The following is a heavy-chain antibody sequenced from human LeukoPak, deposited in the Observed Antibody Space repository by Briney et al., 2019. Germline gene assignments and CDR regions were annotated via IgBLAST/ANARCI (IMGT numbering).Heavy chain of an antibody. J-gene: IGHJ5*02. V-gene: IGHV1-2*06. CDR1: RCTFTGYY. Sequence: ASAKVSCKASRCTFTGYYMYWVRQAPGQGLECLGRINPNSGGTNYAQKFQGRVTMTRDTSISTAYMELSRLRSDDTAVYYCARGLYGDQNWFDPWGQGTLVTVSS. CDR2: INPNSGGT. CDR3: ARGLYGDQNWFDP. D-gene: IGHD4-17*01.